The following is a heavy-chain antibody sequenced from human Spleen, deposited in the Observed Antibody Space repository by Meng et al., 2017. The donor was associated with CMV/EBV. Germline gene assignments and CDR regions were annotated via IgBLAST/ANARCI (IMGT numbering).Heavy chain of an antibody. D-gene: IGHD3-22*01. CDR2: INPNSGGA. CDR3: ARSSYDSAGYLIDY. Sequence: ASVKVSCKASGYTFTSYYMHWVRQAPGQGLEWMGWINPNSGGAVHAQNFQGRVTMTRDTSISTAYMELNRLISDDTAVYYCARSSYDSAGYLIDYWGQGTLVTVSS. V-gene: IGHV1-2*02. J-gene: IGHJ4*02. CDR1: GYTFTSYY.